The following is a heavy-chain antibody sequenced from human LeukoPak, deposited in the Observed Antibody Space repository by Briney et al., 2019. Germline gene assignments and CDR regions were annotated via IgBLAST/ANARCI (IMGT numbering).Heavy chain of an antibody. CDR1: GFTFDDYG. J-gene: IGHJ4*02. D-gene: IGHD6-19*01. Sequence: TGGSLRLSCAASGFTFDDYGMSWVRQAPGKGLEWVSGINWNGDSTGYADSVKGRFTISRDNAKNSLYLQMNSLRVEDTAVYYCARAPTFSGWFDYWGQGTLVTVSS. CDR3: ARAPTFSGWFDY. CDR2: INWNGDST. V-gene: IGHV3-20*04.